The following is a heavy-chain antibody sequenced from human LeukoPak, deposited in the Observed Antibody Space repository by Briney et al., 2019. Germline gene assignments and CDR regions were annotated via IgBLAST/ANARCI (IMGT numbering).Heavy chain of an antibody. CDR1: GFTFKRST. Sequence: SVKVSCKASGFTFKRSTVQWVRQARGQRLEWIGWIVVGSGNTNYAQKFQERVTITRDMSTNTAYMELSNLRSEDTAVYYCAAWLRFLEWPRIDYWGQGILVTVSS. CDR2: IVVGSGNT. CDR3: AAWLRFLEWPRIDY. D-gene: IGHD3-3*01. J-gene: IGHJ4*02. V-gene: IGHV1-58*01.